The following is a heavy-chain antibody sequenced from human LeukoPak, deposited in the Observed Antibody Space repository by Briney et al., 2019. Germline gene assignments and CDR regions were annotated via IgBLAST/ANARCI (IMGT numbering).Heavy chain of an antibody. CDR3: ARGAYFYDSSGYNWYFDL. D-gene: IGHD3-22*01. J-gene: IGHJ2*01. Sequence: SETLSLTCTVSGGSISRYYWSWIRQPPGKALEWMGYIYDSGSTNYNPSLKSRVTISVDTCKKQFSLNLSSVTAADTAVYYCARGAYFYDSSGYNWYFDLWGRGTLVTVSS. V-gene: IGHV4-59*01. CDR1: GGSISRYY. CDR2: IYDSGST.